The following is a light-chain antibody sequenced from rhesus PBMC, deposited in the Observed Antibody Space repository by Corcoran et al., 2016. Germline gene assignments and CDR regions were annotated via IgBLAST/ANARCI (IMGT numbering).Light chain of an antibody. J-gene: IGKJ2*01. CDR3: LQDIQLPS. V-gene: IGKV2-78*01. CDR1: QSLLHSNGYTY. CDR2: LGS. Sequence: DIVMTQTPLSLPVTPGEPASISCRSSQSLLHSNGYTYLFWYLQKPGQSPQLLISLGSNRSSGVPDRCSGSGSGTDFTLKISRVEAEDVGVYYCLQDIQLPSFGQGTKVEIK.